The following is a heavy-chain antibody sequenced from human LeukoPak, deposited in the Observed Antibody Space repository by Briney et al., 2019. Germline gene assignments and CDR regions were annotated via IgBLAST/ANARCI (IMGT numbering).Heavy chain of an antibody. CDR2: ISYTGESI. CDR1: GFTFSSYG. V-gene: IGHV3-48*04. J-gene: IGHJ4*02. D-gene: IGHD5-18*01. Sequence: GGALRLSCAASGFTFSSYGMHWVRQAPGKGLEGVAYISYTGESIYYADAVKGRFTISRDNAKNSVYLQMNSLRAEDTALYYCARPRRGYSYGFFDYWGQGTLVSVSS. CDR3: ARPRRGYSYGFFDY.